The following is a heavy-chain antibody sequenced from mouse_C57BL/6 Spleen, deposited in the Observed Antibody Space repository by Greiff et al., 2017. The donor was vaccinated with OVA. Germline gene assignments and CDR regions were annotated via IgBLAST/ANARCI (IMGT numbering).Heavy chain of an antibody. CDR1: GYTFTSYW. D-gene: IGHD2-12*01. CDR3: GTYSYYFAWFAY. V-gene: IGHV1-55*01. J-gene: IGHJ3*01. Sequence: QVQLQQSGAELVKPGASVKMSCKASGYTFTSYWITWVKQRPGQGLEWIGDIYPGSGSTNYNEKFKSKATLTVDTSSSTAYMQLSSLTSEDSAVYYCGTYSYYFAWFAYWGQGTMVTVSA. CDR2: IYPGSGST.